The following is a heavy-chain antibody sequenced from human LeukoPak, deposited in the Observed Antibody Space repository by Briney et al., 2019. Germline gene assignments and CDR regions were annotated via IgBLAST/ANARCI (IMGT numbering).Heavy chain of an antibody. CDR1: GYTFTSYY. D-gene: IGHD6-13*01. J-gene: IGHJ2*01. Sequence: VASVKVSCKASGYTFTSYYMHWVRQAPGQGLEWMGIINPSGGSTSHAQKFQGRVTMTRDTSTSTVYMELSSLRSEDTAVYYCTIAAAGTTDWYFDLWGRGTLVTVSS. CDR2: INPSGGST. V-gene: IGHV1-46*01. CDR3: TIAAAGTTDWYFDL.